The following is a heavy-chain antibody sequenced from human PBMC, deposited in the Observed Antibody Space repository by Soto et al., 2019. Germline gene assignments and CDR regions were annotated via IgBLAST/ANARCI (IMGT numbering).Heavy chain of an antibody. CDR3: ARPDSSGYSPGEDGFHS. V-gene: IGHV5-10-1*01. CDR2: IYPGDSHT. Sequence: GEFMRISWRCSGDIFTDDLLNLVRPMPGRGVEWMGKIYPGDSHTINSPSFQGRVTMSADKTINTDYLQWSSLTASDTGMYYCARPDSSGYSPGEDGFHSWGQGTMVTVSS. D-gene: IGHD3-22*01. CDR1: GDIFTDDL. J-gene: IGHJ3*01.